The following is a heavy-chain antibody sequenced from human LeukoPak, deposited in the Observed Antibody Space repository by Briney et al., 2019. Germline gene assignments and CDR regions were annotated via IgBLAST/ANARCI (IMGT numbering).Heavy chain of an antibody. Sequence: ASVKVSCKASGYTFTSYDINWVRQATGQGLEWMGWMNPNSGNTGYAQKFQGRVTMTRNTSISTAYMELSSLRSEDTAVYYCAHCSSPSCYGFYAFDVWGQGTMVTVSS. J-gene: IGHJ3*01. V-gene: IGHV1-8*01. D-gene: IGHD2-2*01. CDR1: GYTFTSYD. CDR2: MNPNSGNT. CDR3: AHCSSPSCYGFYAFDV.